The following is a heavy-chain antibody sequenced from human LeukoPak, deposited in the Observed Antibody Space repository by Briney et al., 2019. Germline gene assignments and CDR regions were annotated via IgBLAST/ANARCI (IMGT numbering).Heavy chain of an antibody. J-gene: IGHJ4*02. V-gene: IGHV3-48*02. CDR2: ISNSGGTV. CDR3: AREWSGWLSDY. CDR1: GFTFSTYG. Sequence: GGSLRLSCAASGFTFSTYGMNWVRQAPGQGLEWVSYISNSGGTVYYADSVKGRFTMSRDNAKNSLYLQMISLRDEDTAVYYCAREWSGWLSDYWGQGTLVTVSS. D-gene: IGHD6-19*01.